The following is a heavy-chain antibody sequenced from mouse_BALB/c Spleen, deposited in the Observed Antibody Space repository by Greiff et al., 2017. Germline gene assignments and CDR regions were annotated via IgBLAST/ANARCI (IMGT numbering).Heavy chain of an antibody. CDR3: ARTGTDYFDY. CDR2: IYPGDGDT. CDR1: GYTFTSYW. J-gene: IGHJ2*01. V-gene: IGHV1-87*01. D-gene: IGHD4-1*01. Sequence: QVQLKQSGAELARPGASVKLSCKASGYTFTSYWMQWVKQRPGQGLEWIGAIYPGDGDTRYTQKFKGKATLTADKSSSTAYMQLSSLASEDSAVYYCARTGTDYFDYWGQGTTLTVSS.